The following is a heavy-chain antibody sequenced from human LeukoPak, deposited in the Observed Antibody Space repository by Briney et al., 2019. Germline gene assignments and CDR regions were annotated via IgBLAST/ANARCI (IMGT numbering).Heavy chain of an antibody. D-gene: IGHD5-18*01. Sequence: PSETLSLTCTVSGGSISSSSYYWGWIPRPPGKGLEWIGSIYYSGSTYYNPSLKSRVAISVDTSKNQFSLKLSSVTAADTAVYYCASSSTAMVTPFDYWGQGTLVTVSS. V-gene: IGHV4-39*01. CDR2: IYYSGST. CDR1: GGSISSSSYY. CDR3: ASSSTAMVTPFDY. J-gene: IGHJ4*02.